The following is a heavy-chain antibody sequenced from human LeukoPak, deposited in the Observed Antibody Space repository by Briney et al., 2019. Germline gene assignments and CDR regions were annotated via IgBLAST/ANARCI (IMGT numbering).Heavy chain of an antibody. CDR3: AREKMGNLDY. CDR1: GGTFSSYA. Sequence: GASVKVSCKASGGTFSSYAISWVRQAPGQGLEWMEGIIPIFGTANYAQKFQGRVTVTRDTSTSTVYMELSSLTSEDTAIYYCAREKMGNLDYWGQGTLVTVSS. V-gene: IGHV1-69*05. CDR2: IIPIFGTA. J-gene: IGHJ4*02. D-gene: IGHD5-24*01.